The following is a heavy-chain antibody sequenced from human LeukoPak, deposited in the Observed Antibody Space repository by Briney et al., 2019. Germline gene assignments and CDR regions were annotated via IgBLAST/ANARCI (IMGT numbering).Heavy chain of an antibody. CDR2: IYPRDGST. V-gene: IGHV1-46*01. J-gene: IGHJ4*02. CDR3: ARDQEAFDY. CDR1: GYSFTSNY. Sequence: ASVTVSCTASGYSFTSNYIHWVRQAPGQGLEWMGMIYPRDGSTSYAQKFQGRVTVTRDTSTSAVHMELSGLRSEDTAVYYCARDQEAFDYWGQGTLVTVSS.